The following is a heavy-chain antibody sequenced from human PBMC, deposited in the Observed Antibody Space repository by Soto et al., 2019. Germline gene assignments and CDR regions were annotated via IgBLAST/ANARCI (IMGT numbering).Heavy chain of an antibody. CDR1: GFTFSSYA. D-gene: IGHD2-15*01. Sequence: GSLRLSCAASGFTFSSYAMSWVRQAPGKGLEWVSAISGSGGSTYYADSVKGRFTISRDNSKNTLYLQMNSLRAEDTAGYYCAKTEGWWSNYFDYWGQGTLVTVSS. CDR3: AKTEGWWSNYFDY. J-gene: IGHJ4*02. V-gene: IGHV3-23*01. CDR2: ISGSGGST.